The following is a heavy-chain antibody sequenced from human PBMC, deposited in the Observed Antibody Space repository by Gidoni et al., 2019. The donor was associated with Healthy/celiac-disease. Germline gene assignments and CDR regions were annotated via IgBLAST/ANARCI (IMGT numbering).Heavy chain of an antibody. Sequence: QVQLQQWGAGLLKPSETLSLTCAFYGGSFSGYYWSWIRQPPGKGLEWIGEIKHSGSTNYNPSLKSRVTISVDTSKNQFYLKLSSVTAADTAVYYCARGLTYYYYYYGMDVWGQGTTVTVSS. CDR2: IKHSGST. CDR1: GGSFSGYY. V-gene: IGHV4-34*01. J-gene: IGHJ6*02. CDR3: ARGLTYYYYYYGMDV.